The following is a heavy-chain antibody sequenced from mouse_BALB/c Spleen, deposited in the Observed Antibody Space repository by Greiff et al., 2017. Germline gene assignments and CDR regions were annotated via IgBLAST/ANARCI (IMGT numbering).Heavy chain of an antibody. V-gene: IGHV5-9*03. CDR1: GFTFSSYT. D-gene: IGHD2-1*01. CDR3: AREGNYPSWFAY. Sequence: EVMLVESGGGLVKPGGSLKLSCAASGFTFSSYTMSWVRQTPEKRLEWVATISSGGGNTYYPDSVKGRFTISRDNAKNNLYLQMSSLRSEDTALYYCAREGNYPSWFAYWGQGTLVTVSA. J-gene: IGHJ3*01. CDR2: ISSGGGNT.